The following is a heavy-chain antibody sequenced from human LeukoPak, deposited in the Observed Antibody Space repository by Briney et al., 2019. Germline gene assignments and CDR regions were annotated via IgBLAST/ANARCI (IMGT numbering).Heavy chain of an antibody. CDR3: ARVGRGCSSTSCYYYYMDV. CDR1: GGSISSGGYY. Sequence: SETLSLTCTVSGGSISSGGYYWSWIRQHPGKGLEWIGYIYYSGSTYYNPSLKSRVTISVDTSKNQFSLKVSSVTAADTAVYYCARVGRGCSSTSCYYYYMDVWGKGTTVTVSS. CDR2: IYYSGST. V-gene: IGHV4-31*03. D-gene: IGHD2-2*01. J-gene: IGHJ6*03.